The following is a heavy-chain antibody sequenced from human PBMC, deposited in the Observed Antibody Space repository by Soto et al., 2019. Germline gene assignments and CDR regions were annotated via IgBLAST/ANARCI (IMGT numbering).Heavy chain of an antibody. V-gene: IGHV6-1*01. CDR1: GASVSSNSAA. CDR3: VRKHSTSAYYGLDV. CDR2: TYYRSKWYN. Sequence: QVQLQQSGPGLVKPSQTLSLTCAISGASVSSNSAAWNWIRQSPSGGLEWLGRTYYRSKWYNDYACSVEGRITRSPDTSKNKVSLHLNSVTPDDTAVYYCVRKHSTSAYYGLDVWGQVTTASVSS. J-gene: IGHJ6*02. D-gene: IGHD2-2*01.